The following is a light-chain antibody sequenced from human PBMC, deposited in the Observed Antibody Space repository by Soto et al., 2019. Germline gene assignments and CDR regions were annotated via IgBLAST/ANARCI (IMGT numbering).Light chain of an antibody. CDR3: SSYTTSSTVV. Sequence: QSVLTQPASVSGFPGQSITISCTGTSSDVGVYNYVSWYQQHPGEAPKLMIYDVNDRPSGVSNRFSGSKSGNTASLTISGLQAEDEADYYCSSYTTSSTVVFGGGTKVTVL. J-gene: IGLJ2*01. CDR2: DVN. V-gene: IGLV2-14*03. CDR1: SSDVGVYNY.